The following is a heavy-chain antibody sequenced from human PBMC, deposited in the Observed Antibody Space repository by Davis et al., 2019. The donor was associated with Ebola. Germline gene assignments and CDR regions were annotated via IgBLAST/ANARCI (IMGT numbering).Heavy chain of an antibody. CDR3: ATQGVRYGDYPFDF. D-gene: IGHD4-17*01. Sequence: PGGSLRLSCAASGFIFSSFGMQWVLQAPGKGLEWVAALSYDGSHENHAQSVKGRFTISRDNSKNTLYLQMNSLRAEDTAVYYCATQGVRYGDYPFDFWGPGTLVTVSS. J-gene: IGHJ4*02. CDR1: GFIFSSFG. CDR2: LSYDGSHE. V-gene: IGHV3-30*03.